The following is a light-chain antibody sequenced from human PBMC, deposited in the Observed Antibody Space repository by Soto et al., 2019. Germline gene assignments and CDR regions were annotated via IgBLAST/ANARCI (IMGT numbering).Light chain of an antibody. V-gene: IGKV3-20*01. CDR2: GTS. J-gene: IGKJ2*01. CDR1: QTINTEF. Sequence: EIVLTQSPGTLSLSPGERATFSCRTSQTINTEFLAWYQQRPGLAPRLLIHGTSNRATDIPDRFSGSGSGPDFPLSISALEPDDFAVYYWQRYGSSPLYAFGQGTKLEI. CDR3: QRYGSSPLYA.